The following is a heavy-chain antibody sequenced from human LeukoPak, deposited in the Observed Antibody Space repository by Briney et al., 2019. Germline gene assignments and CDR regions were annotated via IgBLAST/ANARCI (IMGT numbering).Heavy chain of an antibody. CDR2: ISGSGGST. CDR3: ARDAGNSGYDLFDF. Sequence: GGSLRLSCAASGFTFSNYAMNWVRQAPGKGLEWVSAISGSGGSTYNADSVKGRFTISRDNSKNTLYLQMNSLRVEDTAVYYCARDAGNSGYDLFDFWGQGTLVTVSS. V-gene: IGHV3-23*01. J-gene: IGHJ4*02. D-gene: IGHD5-12*01. CDR1: GFTFSNYA.